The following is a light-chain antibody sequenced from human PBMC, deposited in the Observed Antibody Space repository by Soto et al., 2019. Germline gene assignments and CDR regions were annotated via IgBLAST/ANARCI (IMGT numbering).Light chain of an antibody. V-gene: IGKV3-20*01. CDR3: QQYGSSPWT. Sequence: EIVLTSSPGALSLSPGERATLSCRASQSVSSSYLAWYQQKPGQAPRLLIYGASSRATGIPGRFSGSGSGTDFTLTISRLEPEDFAVYYCQQYGSSPWTFGQGTKVDIK. CDR1: QSVSSSY. CDR2: GAS. J-gene: IGKJ1*01.